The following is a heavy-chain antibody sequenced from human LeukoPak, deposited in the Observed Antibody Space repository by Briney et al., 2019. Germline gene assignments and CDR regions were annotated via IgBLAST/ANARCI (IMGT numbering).Heavy chain of an antibody. J-gene: IGHJ4*02. Sequence: GGSLRLSCAASGFTFSNFAMNWVRQAPGKGLEWVSTISGSGGSTYYADSVKGRFTISRDNSKNTLYLQMNRRRAEDTAVYYCAKMVHTEQWLVPFDYWGQGTLVTVSS. CDR3: AKMVHTEQWLVPFDY. D-gene: IGHD6-19*01. V-gene: IGHV3-23*01. CDR1: GFTFSNFA. CDR2: ISGSGGST.